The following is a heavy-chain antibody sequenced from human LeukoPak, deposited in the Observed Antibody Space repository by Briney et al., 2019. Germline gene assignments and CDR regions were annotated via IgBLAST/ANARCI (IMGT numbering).Heavy chain of an antibody. J-gene: IGHJ4*02. CDR1: GFTFSSYW. CDR2: INSDGSST. CDR3: ARGEATYYDILTGYSFDY. V-gene: IGHV3-74*01. D-gene: IGHD3-9*01. Sequence: GGSLRLSCAASGFTFSSYWMHWVRQAPGKGLVWVSRINSDGSSTSYADSVKGRFTIPRDNAKNTLYLQMNSLRAEDTAVYYCARGEATYYDILTGYSFDYWGQGTLVTVSS.